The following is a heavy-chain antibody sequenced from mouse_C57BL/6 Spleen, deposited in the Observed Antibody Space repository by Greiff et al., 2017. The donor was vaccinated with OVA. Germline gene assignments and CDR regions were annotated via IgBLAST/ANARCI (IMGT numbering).Heavy chain of an antibody. V-gene: IGHV8-12*01. CDR1: GFSLSTSGMG. D-gene: IGHD1-1*01. Sequence: QVTLKVSGPGILQSSQTLSLTCSFSGFSLSTSGMGVSWIRQPSGKGLEWLAHIYWDDDRRYNPSLKSRLTISKYTSRNQVVLKITSVDTADTATYYCARRGVYGSSYGYFDVWGTGTTVTVSS. CDR2: IYWDDDR. J-gene: IGHJ1*03. CDR3: ARRGVYGSSYGYFDV.